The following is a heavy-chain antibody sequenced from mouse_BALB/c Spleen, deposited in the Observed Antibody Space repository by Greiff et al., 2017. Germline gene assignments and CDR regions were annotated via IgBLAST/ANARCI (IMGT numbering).Heavy chain of an antibody. CDR3: ARSGGSGWFAY. Sequence: VQLQESGAELARPGASVKLSCKASGYTFTDYYINWVKQRTGQGLEWIGEIYPGSGNTYYNEKFKGKATLTADKSSSTAYMQLSSLTSEDSAVYFCARSGGSGWFAYWGQGTLVTVSA. CDR1: GYTFTDYY. CDR2: IYPGSGNT. V-gene: IGHV1-77*01. D-gene: IGHD1-1*01. J-gene: IGHJ3*01.